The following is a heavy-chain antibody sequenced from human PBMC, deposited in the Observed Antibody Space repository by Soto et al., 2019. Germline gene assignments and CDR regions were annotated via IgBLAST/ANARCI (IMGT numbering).Heavy chain of an antibody. V-gene: IGHV3-48*01. CDR1: GFTFSSYS. CDR3: ASYKLELMYYYYMDV. Sequence: EVQLVESGGGLVQPGGSLRLSCAASGFTFSSYSMNWVRQAPGKGLEWVSYISSSSSTIYYADSVKGRFTISRDNAKNSLYLQMNSMRAEDTAVYYRASYKLELMYYYYMDVWGKGTTVTISS. J-gene: IGHJ6*03. CDR2: ISSSSSTI. D-gene: IGHD1-7*01.